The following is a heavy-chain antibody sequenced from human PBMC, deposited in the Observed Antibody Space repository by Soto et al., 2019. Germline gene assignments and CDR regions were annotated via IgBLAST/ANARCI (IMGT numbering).Heavy chain of an antibody. Sequence: PSETLSLTCVVSGYSIRSGYYWGWIRQPPGKGLEWIGSIYHTGSTYFNPSLKSRVTISVDTSKNQLSLKLISVTAADSAVYYCARAPATGTSPVYYGLDVWGQGTTVTVSS. V-gene: IGHV4-38-2*01. D-gene: IGHD6-13*01. CDR2: IYHTGST. J-gene: IGHJ6*02. CDR1: GYSIRSGYY. CDR3: ARAPATGTSPVYYGLDV.